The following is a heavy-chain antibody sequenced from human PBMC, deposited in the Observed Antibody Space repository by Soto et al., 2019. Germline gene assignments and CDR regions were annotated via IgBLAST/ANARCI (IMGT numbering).Heavy chain of an antibody. J-gene: IGHJ6*02. CDR2: IYSGGST. V-gene: IGHV3-53*01. CDR1: GFTVSSNY. D-gene: IGHD6-19*01. CDR3: ARDRSYSSDPAGMDV. Sequence: PGGSLRLSCAASGFTVSSNYMSWVRQAPGKGLEWVSVIYSGGSTYYADSVKGRFTISRDNSKNTLYLQMNSLRAEDTAVYYCARDRSYSSDPAGMDVWGQGTTVTVSS.